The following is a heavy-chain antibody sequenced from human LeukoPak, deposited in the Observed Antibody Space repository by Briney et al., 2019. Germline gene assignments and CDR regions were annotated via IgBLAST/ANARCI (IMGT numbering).Heavy chain of an antibody. D-gene: IGHD5-18*01. J-gene: IGHJ4*02. Sequence: GGSLRLSCSASGFPFSIDGMNWVRQAPGKGLEWVSVSGGDGRTYYADSVRGRFTISRDDSKNTLYLQMNSLRAEDTAVYYCAKAQLGGYNYAPLDSWGQGTLVTVSS. V-gene: IGHV3-23*01. CDR2: SGGDGRT. CDR1: GFPFSIDG. CDR3: AKAQLGGYNYAPLDS.